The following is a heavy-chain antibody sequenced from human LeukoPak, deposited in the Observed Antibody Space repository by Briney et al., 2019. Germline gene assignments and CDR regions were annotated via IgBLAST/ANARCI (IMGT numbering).Heavy chain of an antibody. Sequence: SETLSLTCTVSGGSISSGSYYWSWIRQPAGKGLEWIGRIYTSGSTNYNPSLKSRVTISVDTSKNQFSLKLSSVTAADTAVYYCARLMMNYYMDVWGKGTTVTVSS. CDR1: GGSISSGSYY. J-gene: IGHJ6*03. V-gene: IGHV4-61*02. CDR3: ARLMMNYYMDV. CDR2: IYTSGST. D-gene: IGHD3-16*01.